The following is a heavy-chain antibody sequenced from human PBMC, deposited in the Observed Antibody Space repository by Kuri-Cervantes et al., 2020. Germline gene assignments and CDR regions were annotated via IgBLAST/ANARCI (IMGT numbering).Heavy chain of an antibody. CDR2: ISSSGSTI. J-gene: IGHJ4*02. D-gene: IGHD5-12*01. V-gene: IGHV3-11*01. Sequence: GESLKISCAASGFTFSDYYMSWIRQAPGKGLEWVSYISSSGSTIYYADSVRGRFTISRDNAKNSLYLQMNSLRAEDTAVYYCARASRLYSGYGWFDYWGQGTLVTVSS. CDR1: GFTFSDYY. CDR3: ARASRLYSGYGWFDY.